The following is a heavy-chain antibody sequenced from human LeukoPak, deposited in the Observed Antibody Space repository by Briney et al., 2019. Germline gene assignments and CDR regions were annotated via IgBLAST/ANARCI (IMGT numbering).Heavy chain of an antibody. Sequence: GGSLRLSCAVSGFSFSTYAMHWVRQAPGKGLEWVAVTSYDESNKFYADSVKGRFTISRDNFKNTLFLQMNSLRVEDTAIYYCARDPTYVTSYYFDYWGQGSLVTVSS. D-gene: IGHD2-8*01. CDR1: GFSFSTYA. V-gene: IGHV3-30-3*01. CDR3: ARDPTYVTSYYFDY. CDR2: TSYDESNK. J-gene: IGHJ4*02.